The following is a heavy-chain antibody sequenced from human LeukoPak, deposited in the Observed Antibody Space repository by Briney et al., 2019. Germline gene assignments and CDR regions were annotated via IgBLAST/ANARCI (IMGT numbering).Heavy chain of an antibody. D-gene: IGHD2-8*01. CDR3: ARDIRSHNGPGGYYYYYMDV. CDR2: IYASGST. V-gene: IGHV4-4*07. CDR1: GDSMSDSY. Sequence: SETLSLTCTVSGDSMSDSYWSWIRQPAGKGLEWLGRIYASGSTNYNPSLKSRVTLSVETSSNQSSLTLSSVTAADTAVYHCARDIRSHNGPGGYYYYYMDVWGKGTTVTVSS. J-gene: IGHJ6*03.